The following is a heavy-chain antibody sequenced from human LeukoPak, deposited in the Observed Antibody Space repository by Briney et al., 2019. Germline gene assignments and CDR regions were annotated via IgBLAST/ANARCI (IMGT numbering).Heavy chain of an antibody. D-gene: IGHD3-22*01. V-gene: IGHV5-51*01. CDR1: GYSFTSYW. CDR3: ARRNYYDSSGYSTPFDY. J-gene: IGHJ4*02. Sequence: GESLKISCKGSGYSFTSYWIGWVRQMPGKGLEWMGIIYPGDSDTRYSPSFQGQVTISADKSISTAYLQWSSLKASDTAMYYCARRNYYDSSGYSTPFDYWGQGTLVTVSS. CDR2: IYPGDSDT.